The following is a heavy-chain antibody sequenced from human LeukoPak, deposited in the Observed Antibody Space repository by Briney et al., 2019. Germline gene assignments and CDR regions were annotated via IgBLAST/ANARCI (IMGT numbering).Heavy chain of an antibody. CDR3: ATVAGTVDY. D-gene: IGHD6-19*01. J-gene: IGHJ4*02. CDR1: GFTFSSYS. V-gene: IGHV3-21*01. Sequence: GGSLRLSCAASGFTFSSYSMNWVRQAPRNRLEWVSSISSGSSYIYYADSVKGRFTISRDNAKNSLYLQMNSLRVEDTAVYYCATVAGTVDYWGQGTLVTVSS. CDR2: ISSGSSYI.